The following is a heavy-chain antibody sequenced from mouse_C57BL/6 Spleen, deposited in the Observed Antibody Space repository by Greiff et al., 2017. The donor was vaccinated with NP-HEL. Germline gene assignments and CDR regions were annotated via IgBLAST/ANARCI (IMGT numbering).Heavy chain of an antibody. CDR3: ARNLRESFFCAY. Sequence: QVQLQQPGAELVKPGASVKMSCKASGYTFTSYWITWVKQRPGQGLEWIGDIYPGSGSTNYNEKFKSKATLTVDTSSSTAYMQLSSLTSEDSAVYYCARNLRESFFCAYWGQGTLVTVSA. CDR2: IYPGSGST. V-gene: IGHV1-55*01. D-gene: IGHD1-1*01. J-gene: IGHJ3*01. CDR1: GYTFTSYW.